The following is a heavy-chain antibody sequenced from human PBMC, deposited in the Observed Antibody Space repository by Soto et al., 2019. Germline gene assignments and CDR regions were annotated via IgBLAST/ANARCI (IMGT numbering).Heavy chain of an antibody. CDR2: IKSKTDGGTT. CDR1: GFTFSNAG. Sequence: GGSLRLSCAASGFTFSNAGMSWVRQAPGKGLEWVGRIKSKTDGGTTDYAAPVKGRFTISRDDSKNTLYLQMNSLKTEDTAVYYCTTPGYSSSWYSYWGQGTLVTVSS. D-gene: IGHD6-13*01. V-gene: IGHV3-15*01. CDR3: TTPGYSSSWYSY. J-gene: IGHJ4*02.